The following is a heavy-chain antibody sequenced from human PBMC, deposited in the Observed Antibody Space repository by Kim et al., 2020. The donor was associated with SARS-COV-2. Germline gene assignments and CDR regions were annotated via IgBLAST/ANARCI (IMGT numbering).Heavy chain of an antibody. D-gene: IGHD3-9*01. Sequence: GGSLRLSCAASGFTFSNAWMSWVRQAPGKGLEWVGRIKSKTDGGTTDYAAPVKGRFTISRDDSKNTLYLQMNSLKTEDTAVYYCTTDRGYFDWLPLLGYWGQGTLVTVSS. CDR1: GFTFSNAW. CDR2: IKSKTDGGTT. V-gene: IGHV3-15*01. CDR3: TTDRGYFDWLPLLGY. J-gene: IGHJ4*02.